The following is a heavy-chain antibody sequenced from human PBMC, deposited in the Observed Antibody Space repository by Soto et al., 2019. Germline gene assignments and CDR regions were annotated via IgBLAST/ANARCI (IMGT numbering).Heavy chain of an antibody. CDR3: ARERPVFGYGSGSSYYYYYYGMDV. CDR2: INPNSGGT. Sequence: ASVKVSCKASGYTFTGYYMHWVRQAPGQGLEWMGWINPNSGGTNHAQKFQGWVTMTRDTSISTAYMELSRLRSDDTAVYYCARERPVFGYGSGSSYYYYYYGMDVWGQGTTVTVSS. J-gene: IGHJ6*02. D-gene: IGHD3-10*01. CDR1: GYTFTGYY. V-gene: IGHV1-2*04.